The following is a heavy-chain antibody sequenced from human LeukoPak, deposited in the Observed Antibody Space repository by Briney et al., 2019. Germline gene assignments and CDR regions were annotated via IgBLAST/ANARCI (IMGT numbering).Heavy chain of an antibody. CDR1: GYTFTSYG. CDR3: ARGKRVTIFGVVIPPEFDP. D-gene: IGHD3-3*01. Sequence: ASVKVSCKASGYTFTSYGISWVRQAPGQGLEWMGWISAYNGNTNYAQKLQGRVTMTTDTSTSTAYMELRSLRSDDTAVYYCARGKRVTIFGVVIPPEFDPWGQGTLVTVSS. CDR2: ISAYNGNT. J-gene: IGHJ5*02. V-gene: IGHV1-18*01.